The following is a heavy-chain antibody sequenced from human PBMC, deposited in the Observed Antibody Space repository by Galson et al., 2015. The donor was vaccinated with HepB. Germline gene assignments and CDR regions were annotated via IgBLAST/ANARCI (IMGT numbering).Heavy chain of an antibody. CDR3: ARGRSGWDY. V-gene: IGHV4-59*01. CDR1: GGSISSYY. Sequence: LTCTVSGGSISSYYWSWIRQPPGKGLEWIGYIYYSGSTNYNPSLKSRVTISVDTSKNQFSLKLSSVTAADTAVYYCARGRSGWDYWGQGTLVAVSS. D-gene: IGHD3-3*01. CDR2: IYYSGST. J-gene: IGHJ4*02.